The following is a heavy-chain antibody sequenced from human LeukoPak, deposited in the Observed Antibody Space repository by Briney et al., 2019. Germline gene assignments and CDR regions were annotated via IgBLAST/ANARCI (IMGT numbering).Heavy chain of an antibody. Sequence: ASVKVSCKASGYTFTSYDINWVRQATGQGLEWMGWMNPNSGNTGYAQKFQGRVTMTRNTSISTAYMELSSLRSEDTAVCYCARAGSGIAAARADYWGQGTLVTVSS. CDR3: ARAGSGIAAARADY. J-gene: IGHJ4*02. CDR1: GYTFTSYD. D-gene: IGHD6-13*01. CDR2: MNPNSGNT. V-gene: IGHV1-8*01.